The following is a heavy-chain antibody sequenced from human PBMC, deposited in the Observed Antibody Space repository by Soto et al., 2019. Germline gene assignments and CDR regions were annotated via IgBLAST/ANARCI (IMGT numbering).Heavy chain of an antibody. CDR2: ISYDGSNK. CDR3: ARNRIAVAGTNDAFDI. J-gene: IGHJ3*02. V-gene: IGHV3-30-3*01. D-gene: IGHD6-19*01. CDR1: GFTFSSYA. Sequence: QVQLVESGGGVVQPGRSLRLSCAASGFTFSSYAMHWVRQAPGKGLEWVAVISYDGSNKYYADSVKGRFTISRDNSKNTLYLQMNSLRAEDTAVYYCARNRIAVAGTNDAFDIWGQGTMVTVSS.